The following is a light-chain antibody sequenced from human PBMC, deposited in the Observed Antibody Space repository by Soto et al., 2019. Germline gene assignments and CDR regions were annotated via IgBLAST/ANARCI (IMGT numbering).Light chain of an antibody. CDR1: SSDIGAYKS. V-gene: IGLV2-14*01. CDR2: EVS. CDR3: SSYTTNSTWV. J-gene: IGLJ1*01. Sequence: QSALTQPASVSGSPGQSITISCTGTSSDIGAYKSVSWYQQHPGKAPKLMIYEVSNRPSGLSNRFSGSKSDNTASLTISGLQAEDEADYYCSSYTTNSTWVFGTGTKLTVL.